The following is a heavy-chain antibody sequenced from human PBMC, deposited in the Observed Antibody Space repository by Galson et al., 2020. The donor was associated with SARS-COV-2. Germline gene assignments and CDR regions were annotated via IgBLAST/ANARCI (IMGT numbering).Heavy chain of an antibody. CDR2: ISSDGSEK. D-gene: IGHD3-10*01. J-gene: IGHJ6*02. Sequence: GGSLRLSCAASGFTFSSHGFHWVRQAPGKRPEWMAVISSDGSEKSYADSVKGRFTISRDNSKNTLYLQMNSLSADDTAVYYCAKDLRPNYYYCMDVWGQGTTVTVSS. CDR3: AKDLRPNYYYCMDV. V-gene: IGHV3-30*18. CDR1: GFTFSSHG.